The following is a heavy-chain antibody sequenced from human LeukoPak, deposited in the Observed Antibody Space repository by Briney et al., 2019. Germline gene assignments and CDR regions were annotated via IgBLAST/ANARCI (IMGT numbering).Heavy chain of an antibody. J-gene: IGHJ4*02. CDR3: ARGAAAAGAGTDY. Sequence: SETLSLTCTVSGGSISSYYWSWIRQPPGKGLEWIGYIYYSGSTNYNPSLKSRVTISVDTSKNQFSLKLSSVTAADTAVYYCARGAAAAGAGTDYWGQGTLVTVSS. V-gene: IGHV4-59*01. D-gene: IGHD6-13*01. CDR1: GGSISSYY. CDR2: IYYSGST.